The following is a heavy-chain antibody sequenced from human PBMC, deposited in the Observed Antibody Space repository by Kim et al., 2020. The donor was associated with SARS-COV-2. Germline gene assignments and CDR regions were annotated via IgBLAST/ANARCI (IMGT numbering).Heavy chain of an antibody. CDR3: AKDPIEYSSSSGWYFDL. Sequence: GGPLRLSCAASGFTFSSYAMSWVRQAPGKGLEWVSAISGSGGSTYYADSVKGRFTISRDNSKNTLYLQMNSLRAEDTAVYYCAKDPIEYSSSSGWYFDLWGRGTLVTVSS. J-gene: IGHJ2*01. CDR1: GFTFSSYA. CDR2: ISGSGGST. V-gene: IGHV3-23*01. D-gene: IGHD6-6*01.